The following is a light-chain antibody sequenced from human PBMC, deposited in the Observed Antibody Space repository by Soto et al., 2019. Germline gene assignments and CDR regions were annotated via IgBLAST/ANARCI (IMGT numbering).Light chain of an antibody. CDR2: RNN. Sequence: QSVLTQPPSASGTPGQRVTISCSGSSSNIGSNYVYWYQQLPGTAPKLLIYRNNQRPSGVPDRFSGSKSGTSASLAISGLRSEDEADYYCAAWDDSLSVLWVFGGGTKLIVL. V-gene: IGLV1-47*01. CDR3: AAWDDSLSVLWV. CDR1: SSNIGSNY. J-gene: IGLJ3*02.